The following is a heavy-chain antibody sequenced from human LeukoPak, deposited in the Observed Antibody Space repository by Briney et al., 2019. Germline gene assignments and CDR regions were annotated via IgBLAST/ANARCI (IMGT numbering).Heavy chain of an antibody. D-gene: IGHD5-18*01. CDR2: IYYSGST. V-gene: IGHV4-39*07. J-gene: IGHJ4*02. Sequence: SETLSLTCTVSGGSISSSSYYWGWIRQPPGKGLEWIGSIYYSGSTYYNPSLKSRVTISVDTSKNQFSLKLASVTAADTAVYYCAREGIQLNFDYWGQGTLVTVSS. CDR3: AREGIQLNFDY. CDR1: GGSISSSSYY.